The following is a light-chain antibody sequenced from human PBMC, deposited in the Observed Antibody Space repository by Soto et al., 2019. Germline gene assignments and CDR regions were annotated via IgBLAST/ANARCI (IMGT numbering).Light chain of an antibody. Sequence: IVMTQSPATLSVPPGQRATLSCRASLSVSSNLAWYQHKPGQAPRLLIYGASTRATGIPARFSGSGSGTEFTLTINSLQSEDFAVYYCQQYNDWYTFGQGTKLEIK. CDR2: GAS. J-gene: IGKJ2*01. V-gene: IGKV3-15*01. CDR1: LSVSSN. CDR3: QQYNDWYT.